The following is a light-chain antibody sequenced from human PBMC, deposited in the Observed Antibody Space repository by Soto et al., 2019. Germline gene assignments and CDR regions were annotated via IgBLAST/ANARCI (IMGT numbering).Light chain of an antibody. CDR2: DAS. CDR3: QQSYSTPYT. Sequence: DIQMAQSPSSLSASVGDRVTITCRASRPISTFLHWYQHKLGKAPRLLISDASTLHSGVPSRFSGSGSGTDFSLTISGLRPEDFATYYCQQSYSTPYTFGQGTKVDIK. J-gene: IGKJ2*01. CDR1: RPISTF. V-gene: IGKV1-39*01.